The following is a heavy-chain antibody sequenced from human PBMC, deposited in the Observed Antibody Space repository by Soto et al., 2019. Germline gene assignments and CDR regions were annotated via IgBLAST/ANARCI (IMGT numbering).Heavy chain of an antibody. CDR2: FDPEDGET. Sequence: APVKGSWQGSRYTLTEFIIDRGGMAPGKRLEWMGGFDPEDGETIYAQKFQGRVTMTEDTSTDTAYMELSSLRSEDTAVYYCATEGPAAPDDYYYYGIDVWGQGTTVTVSS. CDR3: ATEGPAAPDDYYYYGIDV. V-gene: IGHV1-24*01. CDR1: RYTLTEFI. D-gene: IGHD2-2*01. J-gene: IGHJ6*02.